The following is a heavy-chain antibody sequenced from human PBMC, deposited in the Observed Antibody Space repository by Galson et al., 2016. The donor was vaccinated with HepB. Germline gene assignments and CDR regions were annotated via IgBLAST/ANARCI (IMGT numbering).Heavy chain of an antibody. CDR3: ARGLAAAWESLAY. D-gene: IGHD1-26*01. J-gene: IGHJ4*02. Sequence: SLRLSCAASGFTFSNYWMSWVRQAPGKELEWVANIKQDGSEQYYVDSVKGRFTISRDNAKKSLYLQMNSLRAEDTAVYYCARGLAAAWESLAYWGQGTLVIVSS. V-gene: IGHV3-7*01. CDR2: IKQDGSEQ. CDR1: GFTFSNYW.